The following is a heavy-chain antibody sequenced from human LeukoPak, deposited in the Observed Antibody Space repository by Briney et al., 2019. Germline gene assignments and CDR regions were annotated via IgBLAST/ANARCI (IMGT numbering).Heavy chain of an antibody. V-gene: IGHV4-59*01. CDR2: IYYSGST. CDR3: AREHSSGLYGLFDY. D-gene: IGHD6-19*01. Sequence: SETLSLTCTVSGGSISSYYWSWIRRPPGKGLEWIGYIYYSGSTNYNPSLKSRVTISVDTSKNQFSLKLSSVTAADTAVYYCAREHSSGLYGLFDYWGQGTLVTVSS. J-gene: IGHJ4*02. CDR1: GGSISSYY.